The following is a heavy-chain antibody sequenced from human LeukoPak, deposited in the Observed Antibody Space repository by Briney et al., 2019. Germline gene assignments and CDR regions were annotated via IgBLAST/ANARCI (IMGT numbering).Heavy chain of an antibody. J-gene: IGHJ4*02. CDR3: ARYTASNLGYSFDY. Sequence: PSETLSLTCTVSGGSISSGDYYWSWIRQPPGKGLEWIGTIHHSGVTYYNPSLNSRVTVSVDTSKNQFSLKLSSVTAAGTAVYYCARYTASNLGYSFDYWGQGTLVTVSS. V-gene: IGHV4-39*01. CDR1: GGSISSGDYY. CDR2: IHHSGVT. D-gene: IGHD7-27*01.